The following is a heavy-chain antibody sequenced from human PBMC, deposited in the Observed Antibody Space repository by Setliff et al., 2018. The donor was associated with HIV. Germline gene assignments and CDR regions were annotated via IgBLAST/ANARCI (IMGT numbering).Heavy chain of an antibody. D-gene: IGHD2-2*01. CDR3: ARGDAMTSLGAFDI. CDR1: GGSITSGGFY. CDR2: IYYSGGT. V-gene: IGHV4-31*03. J-gene: IGHJ3*02. Sequence: SETLSLTCTDSGGSITSGGFYWSWIRQYPQKGLEWIGYIYYSGGTCYNPSLKSRVTMSVDTSKNQFSLKLSSVTAVDTAVYYCARGDAMTSLGAFDIWGQGTMVTVSS.